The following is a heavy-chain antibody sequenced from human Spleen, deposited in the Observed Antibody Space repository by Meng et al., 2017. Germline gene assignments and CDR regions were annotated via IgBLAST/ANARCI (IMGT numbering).Heavy chain of an antibody. CDR2: ISYDGSNK. CDR1: GFTFSSYW. V-gene: IGHV3-30*01. J-gene: IGHJ3*02. CDR3: IRGVISFNAFDI. Sequence: GESLKISCAASGFTFSSYWMSWVRQAPGKGLEWVAVISYDGSNKYYADSVKGRFTISRDNSKNTLYLQMNSLRAEDTAVYYCIRGVISFNAFDIWGQGTMVTVSS. D-gene: IGHD3-10*01.